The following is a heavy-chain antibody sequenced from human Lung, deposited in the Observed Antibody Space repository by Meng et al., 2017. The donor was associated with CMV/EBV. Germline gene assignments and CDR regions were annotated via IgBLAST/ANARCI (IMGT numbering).Heavy chain of an antibody. CDR3: ARARVVPAYYYGMDV. CDR1: GGSFSGYY. D-gene: IGHD2-2*01. Sequence: SETXSLXCAVYGGSFSGYYWSWIRQPPGKGLEWIGEINHSGSTNYNPSLKSRVTISVDTSKNQFSLKLSSVTAADTAVYYCARARVVPAYYYGMDVWGQGXTVTFSS. CDR2: INHSGST. J-gene: IGHJ6*02. V-gene: IGHV4-34*01.